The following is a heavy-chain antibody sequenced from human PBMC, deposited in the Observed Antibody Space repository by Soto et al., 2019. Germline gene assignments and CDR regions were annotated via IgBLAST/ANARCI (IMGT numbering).Heavy chain of an antibody. D-gene: IGHD6-19*01. J-gene: IGHJ6*02. CDR3: AREGSAPYYYYGMDV. CDR2: INGYNGNT. V-gene: IGHV1-18*01. Sequence: ASVKVSCKASGYTFTTYGISWVRQAPGQGLEWKGWINGYNGNTDYPQKLQGRVTMTTDTSTSTAYMELRSLRSDDTAVYYCAREGSAPYYYYGMDVWGQGTTVTVSS. CDR1: GYTFTTYG.